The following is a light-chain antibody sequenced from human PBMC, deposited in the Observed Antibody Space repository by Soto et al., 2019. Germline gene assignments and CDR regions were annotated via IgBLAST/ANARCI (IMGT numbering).Light chain of an antibody. Sequence: IVFTQSPATLSFSRGERATLSCRASQSVSSYLAWYQQKPGQAPRLLIYDASNRATGIPARFSGSGSGTDFTLTISSLEPEDFAVYYCQQRSNWPLTFGGAPKVDIK. V-gene: IGKV3-11*01. CDR2: DAS. CDR3: QQRSNWPLT. CDR1: QSVSSY. J-gene: IGKJ4*01.